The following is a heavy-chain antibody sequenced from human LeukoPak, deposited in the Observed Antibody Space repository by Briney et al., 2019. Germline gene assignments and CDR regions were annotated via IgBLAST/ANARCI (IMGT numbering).Heavy chain of an antibody. V-gene: IGHV3-30-3*01. J-gene: IGHJ4*02. Sequence: GRSLRLSCAASGFTFSSYAMHWVRQAPGKGLEWVAVISYDGSNKYYADSVKGRFTISRDNSKNTLYLQMNSLRAEDTAVYYCASPTGYSSGWYFFDNWGQGTLVTVSS. CDR3: ASPTGYSSGWYFFDN. CDR1: GFTFSSYA. D-gene: IGHD6-19*01. CDR2: ISYDGSNK.